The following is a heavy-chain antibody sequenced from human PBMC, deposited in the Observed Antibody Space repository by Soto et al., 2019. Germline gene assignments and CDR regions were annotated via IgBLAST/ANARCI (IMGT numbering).Heavy chain of an antibody. V-gene: IGHV3-66*01. D-gene: IGHD1-26*01. Sequence: EVQLVESGGGLVQPGGSLRLSCAASGFTVSSNYMSWVRQAPGKGLEWVSVTYSGGTTYYADSVKGRFIISRDNSKNTLDLKMNSLRAEDTAVYYCAREFRTSGSRDAFDIWGQGTMVTVSS. CDR1: GFTVSSNY. CDR3: AREFRTSGSRDAFDI. J-gene: IGHJ3*02. CDR2: TYSGGTT.